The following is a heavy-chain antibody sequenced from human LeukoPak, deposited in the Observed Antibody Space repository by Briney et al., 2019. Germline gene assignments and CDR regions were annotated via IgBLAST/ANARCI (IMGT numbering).Heavy chain of an antibody. CDR2: ISGNGANT. CDR3: VNSRDGYNFIPP. V-gene: IGHV3-64D*06. Sequence: GGSLRLSCSASGFTFSNYPMHWVRQAPGKRLEYVSAISGNGANTYYADSVKGRFTISRDNSKNTLYFQMISLTPEDTAVYYCVNSRDGYNFIPPWGQGTLVTVSS. J-gene: IGHJ4*02. CDR1: GFTFSNYP. D-gene: IGHD5-24*01.